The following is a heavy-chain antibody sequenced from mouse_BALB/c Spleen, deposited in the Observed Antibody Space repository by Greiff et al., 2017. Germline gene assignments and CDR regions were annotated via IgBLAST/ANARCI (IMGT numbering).Heavy chain of an antibody. CDR2: IYPGNSDT. CDR1: GYSFTSYW. Sequence: VQLQQSGTVLARPGASVKMSCKASGYSFTSYWMHWVKQRPGQGLEWIGAIYPGNSDTSYNQKFKGKAKLTAVTSASTAYMELSSLTNEDSAVYYCTSPITTVVVDYWGQGTTLTVSS. V-gene: IGHV1-5*01. D-gene: IGHD1-1*01. J-gene: IGHJ2*01. CDR3: TSPITTVVVDY.